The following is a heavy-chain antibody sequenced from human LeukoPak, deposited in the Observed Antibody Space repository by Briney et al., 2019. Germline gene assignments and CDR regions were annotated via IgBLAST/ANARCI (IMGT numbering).Heavy chain of an antibody. CDR2: IYYSGST. CDR1: GGSISSYY. D-gene: IGHD6-19*01. Sequence: SETLSLTCTVSGGSISSYYWSWIRQPPGKGLEWIGYIYYSGSTNYNPSLKSRVTISVDTSTNQFSLKLSSVTAADTAMYFCARDRSSGYFFDYWGLGTLVTVSS. CDR3: ARDRSSGYFFDY. V-gene: IGHV4-59*01. J-gene: IGHJ4*02.